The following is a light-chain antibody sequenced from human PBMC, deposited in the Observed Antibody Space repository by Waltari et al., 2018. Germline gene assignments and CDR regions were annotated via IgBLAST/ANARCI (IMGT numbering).Light chain of an antibody. CDR1: SSNIGSNY. CDR2: RNN. Sequence: QSVLTQPPSASGTPGQRVTISCSGSSSNIGSNYVYWYQQLPGTAPKLPIYRNNQRPSGVPDRFSGSKSGTSASLAISGLRSEDEADYYCAAWDDSLSGRGWVFGGGTKLTVL. J-gene: IGLJ3*02. CDR3: AAWDDSLSGRGWV. V-gene: IGLV1-47*01.